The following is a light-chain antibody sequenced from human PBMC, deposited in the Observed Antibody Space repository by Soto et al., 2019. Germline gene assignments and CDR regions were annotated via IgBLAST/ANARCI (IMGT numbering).Light chain of an antibody. Sequence: NFMLAQPHSVSESPGKTVTISCTGSSGTVVTNYVQWYPQRPGSAPTTVIYEDNQRPSGVPDRFSGSIDRSSNSASLTISGLKTEDEADYYCQSSDSRNHVVFGGGTQLTVL. CDR1: SGTVVTNY. V-gene: IGLV6-57*02. CDR2: EDN. CDR3: QSSDSRNHVV. J-gene: IGLJ2*01.